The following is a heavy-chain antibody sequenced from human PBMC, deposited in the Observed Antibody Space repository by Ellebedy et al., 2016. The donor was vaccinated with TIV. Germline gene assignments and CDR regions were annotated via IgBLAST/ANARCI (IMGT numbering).Heavy chain of an antibody. CDR2: IIPIFGTA. D-gene: IGHD6-6*01. J-gene: IGHJ5*02. CDR1: GGTFSSYA. Sequence: SVKVSXKASGGTFSSYAISWVRQAPGQGLEWMGGIIPIFGTANYAQKFQGRVTITADESTSTAYMELSSLRSEDTAVYYCARVLYSSSSDGGFYWFDPWGQGTLVTVSS. CDR3: ARVLYSSSSDGGFYWFDP. V-gene: IGHV1-69*13.